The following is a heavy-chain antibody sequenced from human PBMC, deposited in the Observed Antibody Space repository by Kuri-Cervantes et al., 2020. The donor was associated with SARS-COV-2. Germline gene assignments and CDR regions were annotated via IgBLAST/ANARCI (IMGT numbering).Heavy chain of an antibody. J-gene: IGHJ5*02. V-gene: IGHV4-39*01. D-gene: IGHD1-14*01. CDR3: ARSRRVWFDP. CDR1: GGSVSSSGFF. CDR2: IYYSGRT. Sequence: GSLRLSCSVSGGSVSSSGFFWGWIRQPPGKGLEWIGNIYYSGRTYYNPSLKNRVTMSVDTSRNQVSLKLSSVTAADTAVYYCARSRRVWFDPWGQGTLVTVSS.